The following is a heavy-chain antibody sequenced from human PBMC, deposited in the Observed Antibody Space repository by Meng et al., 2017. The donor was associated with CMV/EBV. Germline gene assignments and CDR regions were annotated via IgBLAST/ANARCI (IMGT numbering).Heavy chain of an antibody. V-gene: IGHV3-11*01. J-gene: IGHJ4*02. Sequence: GESLKISCVASGFTFSDYYMSWIRQAPGKGLEWVSYISSSGSTIYYADSVKGRFTISRDNAKNSLYLQMNSLRAEDTAVYYCARDYDFWSGFLDYWGQGTLVTVSS. CDR1: GFTFSDYY. D-gene: IGHD3-3*01. CDR2: ISSSGSTI. CDR3: ARDYDFWSGFLDY.